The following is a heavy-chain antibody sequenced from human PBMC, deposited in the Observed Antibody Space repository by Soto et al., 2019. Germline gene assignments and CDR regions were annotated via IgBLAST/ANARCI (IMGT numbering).Heavy chain of an antibody. V-gene: IGHV3-33*01. CDR2: IGYDGSNK. J-gene: IGHJ4*02. CDR3: ARVSISPGEQQLEAADY. Sequence: QVQLVESGGGVVQPGRSLRLSCAASGFTFSSYGMHWVRQAPGKGLEWVAVIGYDGSNKYYADAVKGRFTISRDNSKKTLDLQMNRLRAEDTAVYYCARVSISPGEQQLEAADYWGQGTLVTVSS. D-gene: IGHD6-13*01. CDR1: GFTFSSYG.